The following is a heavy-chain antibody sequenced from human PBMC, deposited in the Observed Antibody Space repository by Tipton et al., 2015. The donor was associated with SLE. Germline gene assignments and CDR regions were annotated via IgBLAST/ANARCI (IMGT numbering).Heavy chain of an antibody. J-gene: IGHJ4*02. V-gene: IGHV4-61*02. Sequence: PGLVKPSETLSLTCSVSGGSISTLGYYWSWIRQPAGKGLEWIGRVHSSGRTHYSPSLSSRVTVSVDTSKKQFSLKVTSVIAADTAVYYCARTDGGGATFFDHWGQGTLVTVSS. D-gene: IGHD3-16*01. CDR3: ARTDGGGATFFDH. CDR2: VHSSGRT. CDR1: GGSISTLGYY.